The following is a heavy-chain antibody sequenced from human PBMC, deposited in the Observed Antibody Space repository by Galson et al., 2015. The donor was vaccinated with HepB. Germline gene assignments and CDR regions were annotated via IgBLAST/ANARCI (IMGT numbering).Heavy chain of an antibody. J-gene: IGHJ4*02. CDR1: GYTFTSYY. V-gene: IGHV1-46*01. D-gene: IGHD3-3*01. Sequence: SVKVSCKASGYTFTSYYMHWVRQAPGQGLEWMGIINPSGGSTSYAQKFQGRVTMTRDTSTSTVYMELSSLRSEDTAVYYCARDLGGFWSGYLIKDYWGQGTLVTVSS. CDR2: INPSGGST. CDR3: ARDLGGFWSGYLIKDY.